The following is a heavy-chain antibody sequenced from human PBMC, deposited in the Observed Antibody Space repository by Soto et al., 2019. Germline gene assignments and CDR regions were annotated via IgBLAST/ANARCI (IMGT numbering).Heavy chain of an antibody. V-gene: IGHV3-11*01. Sequence: GSLRLSCAAAGVTFSNYYMSWIRQAPGKGLEWVSYISSTGRTICYADSVKGRFTVSRDNAQNSLSLKLNSLRVEDTAVYYCARSYSSGWEFDYWGQGTQVTVSS. J-gene: IGHJ4*02. D-gene: IGHD6-19*01. CDR3: ARSYSSGWEFDY. CDR2: ISSTGRTI. CDR1: GVTFSNYY.